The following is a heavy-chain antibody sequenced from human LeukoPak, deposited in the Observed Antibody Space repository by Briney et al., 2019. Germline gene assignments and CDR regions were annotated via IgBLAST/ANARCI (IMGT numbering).Heavy chain of an antibody. D-gene: IGHD1-14*01. CDR3: TRDRSRAEDD. CDR1: GFTFSGHW. CDR2: INQGGSDK. Sequence: GGSLRLSCAASGFTFSGHWMSWVRQAPGQGLGWVANINQGGSDKYYVDSVKGRFTISRDNANNLLYLQMNSLRGEDTAVYYCTRDRSRAEDDWGQGTLVTVSS. V-gene: IGHV3-7*01. J-gene: IGHJ4*02.